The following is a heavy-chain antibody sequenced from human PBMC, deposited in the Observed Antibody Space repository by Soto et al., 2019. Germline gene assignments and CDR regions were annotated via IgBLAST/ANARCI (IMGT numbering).Heavy chain of an antibody. CDR2: IWYDGSNK. CDR1: GFTFSSYG. CDR3: ARGDGLLVATTYYFDY. J-gene: IGHJ4*02. Sequence: QVQLVESGGGVVQPGRSLRLSCAASGFTFSSYGMHWVRQAPGKGLEWVAVIWYDGSNKYYADSVKGRFTISRDNSKNTLYLQMNSLRAEDTAVYYCARGDGLLVATTYYFDYWGQGTLVTVSS. V-gene: IGHV3-33*01. D-gene: IGHD5-12*01.